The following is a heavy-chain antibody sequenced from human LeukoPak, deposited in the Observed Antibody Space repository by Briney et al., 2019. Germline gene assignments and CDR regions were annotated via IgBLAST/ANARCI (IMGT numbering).Heavy chain of an antibody. CDR3: ARVSSSGYYADY. J-gene: IGHJ4*02. V-gene: IGHV3-11*04. D-gene: IGHD3-22*01. CDR1: GFTFSDYY. Sequence: GGSLRLSCAASGFTFSDYYMSWIRQAPGKGLEWVSYISSSGSTIYYADSVKGRFTISRDNSKNTLYLQMNSLRAEDTAVYYCARVSSSGYYADYWGQGTLVTVSS. CDR2: ISSSGSTI.